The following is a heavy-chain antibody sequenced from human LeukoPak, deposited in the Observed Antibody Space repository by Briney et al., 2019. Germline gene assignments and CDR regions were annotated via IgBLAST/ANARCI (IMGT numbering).Heavy chain of an antibody. CDR3: ARGGYCSGGSCYSLIQRPAQNYFDY. CDR1: GFTFSSYS. D-gene: IGHD2-15*01. CDR2: ISSSSSYI. V-gene: IGHV3-21*01. J-gene: IGHJ4*02. Sequence: GGSLRLSCAASGFTFSSYSMNWVRQAPGKGLEWVSSISSSSSYIYYADSVKGRSTISRDNAKNSLYLQMNSLRAEDTAVYYCARGGYCSGGSCYSLIQRPAQNYFDYWGQGTLVTVSS.